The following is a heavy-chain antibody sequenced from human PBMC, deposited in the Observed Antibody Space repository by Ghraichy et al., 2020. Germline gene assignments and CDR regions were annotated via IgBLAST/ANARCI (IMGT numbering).Heavy chain of an antibody. D-gene: IGHD3-16*02. CDR1: GFTFSSYS. CDR2: ISSTTSYI. V-gene: IGHV3-21*01. CDR3: AREADYDYIWGSYRLFDY. Sequence: GGSLRLSCAASGFTFSSYSMNWVRQAPGKGLEWVSSISSTTSYIYYADSVKGRFTISRDNAKNSLYLQMNSLRAEDTAVYYCAREADYDYIWGSYRLFDYWGQGTLVTVSS. J-gene: IGHJ4*02.